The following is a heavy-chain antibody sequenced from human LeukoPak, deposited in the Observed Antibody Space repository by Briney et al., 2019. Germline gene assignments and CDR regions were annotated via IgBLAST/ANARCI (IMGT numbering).Heavy chain of an antibody. CDR1: GFTVSSNY. J-gene: IGHJ4*02. Sequence: GGSLRLSCAASGFTVSSNYMSWVRQAPGKGLEWVSVIYSGGSTYYADSVKGRFTISRDNSKNTLYLQMNSLRAEDTAVYYCASALGYYDSSGYYRFVDYWGQGTLVTVSS. CDR3: ASALGYYDSSGYYRFVDY. D-gene: IGHD3-22*01. CDR2: IYSGGST. V-gene: IGHV3-66*01.